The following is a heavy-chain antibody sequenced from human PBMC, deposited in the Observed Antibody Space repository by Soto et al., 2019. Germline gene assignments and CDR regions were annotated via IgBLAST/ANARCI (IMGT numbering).Heavy chain of an antibody. D-gene: IGHD1-26*01. Sequence: SETLSLTCTVSGGSISSYYWSWIRQPPGKGLEWIGYIYYTGSTNYNPSLKSRVTISVDTSKNQFSLKLSSVTAADTAVYYCARCLFSYGARFDPWGQGTLVTVSS. CDR1: GGSISSYY. CDR2: IYYTGST. V-gene: IGHV4-59*01. CDR3: ARCLFSYGARFDP. J-gene: IGHJ5*02.